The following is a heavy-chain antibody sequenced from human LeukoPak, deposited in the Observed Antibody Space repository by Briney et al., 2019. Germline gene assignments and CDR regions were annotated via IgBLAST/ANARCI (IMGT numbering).Heavy chain of an antibody. Sequence: GGSLRLSCAASGFTFSSYWMHWVRQAPGKGLVWVSRINSDGRSTIYADSVKGRFTISRANAKNTLYLQMNSLRAEDTAVYYCAREADYDSSGYPLDYWGQGTLVTVSS. CDR3: AREADYDSSGYPLDY. CDR1: GFTFSSYW. D-gene: IGHD3-22*01. CDR2: INSDGRST. J-gene: IGHJ4*02. V-gene: IGHV3-74*01.